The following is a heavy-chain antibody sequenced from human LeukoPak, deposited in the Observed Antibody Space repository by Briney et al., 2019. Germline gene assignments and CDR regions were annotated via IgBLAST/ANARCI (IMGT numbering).Heavy chain of an antibody. CDR3: ARLYGDYGDDY. Sequence: SETLSLTCTVSGGSISSSSYYWGWIRQPPGKGLEWIGSIYYSGSTYYNPSLKSRVTISVDTSKNQFSLKLSSVTAADTAVYYCARLYGDYGDDYWGQGILVTVSS. D-gene: IGHD4-17*01. CDR2: IYYSGST. CDR1: GGSISSSSYY. J-gene: IGHJ4*02. V-gene: IGHV4-39*01.